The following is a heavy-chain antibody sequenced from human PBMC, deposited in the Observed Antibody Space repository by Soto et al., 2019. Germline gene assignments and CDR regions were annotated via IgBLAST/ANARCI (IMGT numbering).Heavy chain of an antibody. CDR2: INHSGST. J-gene: IGHJ6*03. D-gene: IGHD6-6*01. Sequence: SETLSLTCAVYGGSFSGYYWSWIRQPPGKGLEWIGEINHSGSTNYNPSLKSRVTISVDTSKNQFSLKLSSVTAADTAVYYCASLAGLARKVHYYYYMDVWGKGTTVTVSS. V-gene: IGHV4-34*01. CDR1: GGSFSGYY. CDR3: ASLAGLARKVHYYYYMDV.